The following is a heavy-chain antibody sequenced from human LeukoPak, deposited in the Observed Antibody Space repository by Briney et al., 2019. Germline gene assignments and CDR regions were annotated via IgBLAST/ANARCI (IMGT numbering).Heavy chain of an antibody. CDR1: GGSISSGTYY. D-gene: IGHD4-17*01. Sequence: PSETLSLTCIVSGGSISSGTYYWGWIRQPPGKGLEWIGSIYYSGSTYYNPSLKSRVTISVDTSKNQFSLKLSSVTAADTAVYYCAKDRYGDYGPFDNWGQGTMVTVSS. V-gene: IGHV4-39*02. J-gene: IGHJ3*02. CDR3: AKDRYGDYGPFDN. CDR2: IYYSGST.